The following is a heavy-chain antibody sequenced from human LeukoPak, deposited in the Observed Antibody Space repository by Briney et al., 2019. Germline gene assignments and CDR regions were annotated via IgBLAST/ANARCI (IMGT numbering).Heavy chain of an antibody. J-gene: IGHJ3*02. CDR2: ISSNGGST. V-gene: IGHV3-64*01. CDR3: ARSGYDSGMGAFDI. CDR1: GFTFSSYA. Sequence: GGSVRLSCAASGFTFSSYAMHWVRQAPGKGLEYVSAISSNGGSTYYANSVKGRFTISRDNSKNTLYLQMGSLRAEDMAVYYCARSGYDSGMGAFDIWGQGTMVTVSS. D-gene: IGHD5-12*01.